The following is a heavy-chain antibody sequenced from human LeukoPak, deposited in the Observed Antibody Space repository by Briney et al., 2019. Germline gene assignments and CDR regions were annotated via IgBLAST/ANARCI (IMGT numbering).Heavy chain of an antibody. CDR1: GFTFDDYA. CDR3: AKDKLVPRYYYYGMDV. Sequence: GGSLRLSCAASGFTFDDYAMHWVRQAPGKGLEWVSLISGDGGSTYYADSVKGRFTISRDNSKNSLYLQMNRLRTEDTALYYCAKDKLVPRYYYYGMDVWGQGTTVTVSS. D-gene: IGHD6-13*01. J-gene: IGHJ6*02. V-gene: IGHV3-43*02. CDR2: ISGDGGST.